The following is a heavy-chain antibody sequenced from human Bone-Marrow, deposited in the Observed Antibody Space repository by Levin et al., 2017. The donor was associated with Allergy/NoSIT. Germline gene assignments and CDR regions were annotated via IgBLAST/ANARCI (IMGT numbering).Heavy chain of an antibody. D-gene: IGHD7-27*01. J-gene: IGHJ3*01. CDR3: ARGSPGPDAFDV. CDR1: GDTFNNYG. V-gene: IGHV1-69*01. CDR2: IIPPSPTP. Sequence: GGSLRLSCKASGDTFNNYGISWVRQAPGQGLEWMGGIIPPSPTPTYAQALKDRVTLTADEFTPTVYMELSDLRSEDTAVYYCARGSPGPDAFDVWGQGTMVIVSA.